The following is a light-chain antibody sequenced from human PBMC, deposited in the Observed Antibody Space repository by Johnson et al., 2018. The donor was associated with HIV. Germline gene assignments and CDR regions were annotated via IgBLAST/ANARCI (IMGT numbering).Light chain of an antibody. Sequence: QSVLTQPPSVSVAPGQKVTISCSGSSSNIGNNYVSWYQQLPGGAPKLLIYENNMRPSGIPDRFSGSKSGTSATLDITGLQTGDEADYYCGTWDSSLSVDVFGNGTKVTVL. CDR3: GTWDSSLSVDV. J-gene: IGLJ1*01. V-gene: IGLV1-51*02. CDR1: SSNIGNNY. CDR2: ENN.